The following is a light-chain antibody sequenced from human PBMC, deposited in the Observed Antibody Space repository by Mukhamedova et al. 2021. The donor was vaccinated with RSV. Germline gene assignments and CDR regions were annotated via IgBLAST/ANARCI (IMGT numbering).Light chain of an antibody. J-gene: IGKJ5*01. Sequence: GKAPKVLIYGASNLESGVPSRFSGSGSGTDFTLTISSLQPEDFGTYYCQQTSSTPITFGQGTRLDIK. V-gene: IGKV1-39*01. CDR3: QQTSSTPIT. CDR2: GAS.